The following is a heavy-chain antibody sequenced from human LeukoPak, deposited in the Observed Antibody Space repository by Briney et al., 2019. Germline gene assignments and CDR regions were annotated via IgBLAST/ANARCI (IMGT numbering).Heavy chain of an antibody. Sequence: GGSLRLSCAASGFTFSSYWMSWVRQAPGKGLEWVSSISGSGGRTDCADSVKGRFTISRDNAKSALYLQMNSLRAEDTAVYYCARDAAYDFRNPYRYFQHWGQGTLVTVSS. J-gene: IGHJ1*01. D-gene: IGHD3-3*01. CDR2: ISGSGGRT. CDR3: ARDAAYDFRNPYRYFQH. V-gene: IGHV3-23*01. CDR1: GFTFSSYW.